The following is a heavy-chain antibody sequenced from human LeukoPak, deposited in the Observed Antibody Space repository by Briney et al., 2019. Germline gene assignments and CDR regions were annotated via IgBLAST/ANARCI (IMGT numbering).Heavy chain of an antibody. CDR2: INSDGSSI. CDR3: AKMGTRLNDYDAFDI. Sequence: GGSLRLSCAASGFTFSSHWMHWVRQAPGKGLVWVSRINSDGSSISYADSVKGRFTISRDNAKNTLYLQMNSLRAEDTAVYYCAKMGTRLNDYDAFDIWGQGTMVTVSS. J-gene: IGHJ3*02. CDR1: GFTFSSHW. D-gene: IGHD4-11*01. V-gene: IGHV3-74*01.